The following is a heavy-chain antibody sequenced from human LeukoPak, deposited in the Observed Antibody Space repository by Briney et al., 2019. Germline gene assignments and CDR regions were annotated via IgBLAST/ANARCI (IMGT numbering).Heavy chain of an antibody. CDR2: IYYSGST. D-gene: IGHD3-22*01. V-gene: IGHV4-59*01. CDR3: AREDYYDSSGPGAFDY. Sequence: SETLSLTCTVSGGSISSYYWSWIRQPPGKGLEWIGYIYYSGSTNYNPSLKSRVTISVDTSKNQFSLKLSSVTAADTAVYYCAREDYYDSSGPGAFDYWGQGTLVTVSS. J-gene: IGHJ4*02. CDR1: GGSISSYY.